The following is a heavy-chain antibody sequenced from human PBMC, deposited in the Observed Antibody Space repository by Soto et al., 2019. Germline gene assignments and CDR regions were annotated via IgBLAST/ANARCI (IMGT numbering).Heavy chain of an antibody. J-gene: IGHJ4*02. CDR3: AKGYSSGWYDYFDY. CDR1: GFTFSSYA. CDR2: VSGNGGSA. V-gene: IGHV3-23*01. Sequence: EVQLLESGGGLVQPGGSLRLSCAASGFTFSSYAMSWVRQAPGKGLEWVSAVSGNGGSANYADSVKGRFTISRDNSKNTVYLQMHSLRAEDTAVYYCAKGYSSGWYDYFDYWGQGTLVTVSS. D-gene: IGHD6-19*01.